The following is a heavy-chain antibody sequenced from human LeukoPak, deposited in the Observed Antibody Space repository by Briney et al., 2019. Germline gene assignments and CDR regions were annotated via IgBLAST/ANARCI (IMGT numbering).Heavy chain of an antibody. CDR2: IYYSGST. J-gene: IGHJ4*02. CDR1: GGSISYYY. CDR3: ARQGNGDLYYFDY. D-gene: IGHD4-17*01. Sequence: SETLSLTCTVSGGSISYYYWSWIRQPPGEGLEWIGYIYYSGSTKYNPSLKSQITISVDTSKNQFSLKLSSVTAADTAMYYCARQGNGDLYYFDYWGQGTLVTVSS. V-gene: IGHV4-59*08.